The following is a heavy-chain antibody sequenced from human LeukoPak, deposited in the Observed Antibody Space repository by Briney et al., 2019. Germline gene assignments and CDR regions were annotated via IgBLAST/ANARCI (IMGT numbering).Heavy chain of an antibody. J-gene: IGHJ4*02. V-gene: IGHV3-21*01. Sequence: GGSLRLSCAASGFTFSSYSMNWVRQAPGKGLEWVSSISSSSSYIYYADSVKGRFTISRDNAKNSLYLQMNSLRAEDTAVYYCARERLAAAGLDYWGQGTLVTVSS. CDR2: ISSSSSYI. CDR3: ARERLAAAGLDY. CDR1: GFTFSSYS. D-gene: IGHD6-13*01.